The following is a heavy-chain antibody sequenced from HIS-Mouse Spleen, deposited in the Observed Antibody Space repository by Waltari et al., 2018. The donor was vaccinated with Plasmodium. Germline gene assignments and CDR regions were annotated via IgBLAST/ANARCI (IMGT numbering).Heavy chain of an antibody. CDR1: GCPCSSYW. V-gene: IGHV3-7*01. Sequence: EVQLVASGGGLVQPGGSLRLSCAASGCPCSSYWMSWIRQVPGKGLEWVANIKQDGSEKYYVDSVKGRFTISRDNAKNSLYLQMNSLRAEDTAVYYCASSWYWCFDLWGRGTLVTVSS. CDR3: ASSWYWCFDL. D-gene: IGHD6-13*01. J-gene: IGHJ2*01. CDR2: IKQDGSEK.